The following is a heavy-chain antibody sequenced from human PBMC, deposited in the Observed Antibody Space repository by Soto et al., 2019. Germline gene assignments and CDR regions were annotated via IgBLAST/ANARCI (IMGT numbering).Heavy chain of an antibody. CDR1: GGSISSSSYY. V-gene: IGHV4-39*01. D-gene: IGHD5-18*01. CDR3: ARHDKRLDSYGYPIWFDP. CDR2: IYYSGST. Sequence: QLQLQESGPGLVKPSETLSLTCTVSGGSISSSSYYWGWIRQPPGKGLEWIGSIYYSGSTYYNPSLKSRVSISVETSKNEFSLKLSSVSAVDTAVYYCARHDKRLDSYGYPIWFDPWGQGTVVTVSS. J-gene: IGHJ5*02.